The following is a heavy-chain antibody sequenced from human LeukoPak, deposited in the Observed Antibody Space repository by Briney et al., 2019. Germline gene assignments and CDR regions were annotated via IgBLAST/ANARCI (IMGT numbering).Heavy chain of an antibody. J-gene: IGHJ4*02. Sequence: PGESLRLSCAASGFPLNSFWMHWVRQAPGKGLVWVSDMNEYSTTIRYADSVKGRFTISRDNAKSILYLQMNNLRAEDTAMYFCARGGVNPVDHWGQGTLVTVSS. V-gene: IGHV3-74*01. CDR1: GFPLNSFW. CDR3: ARGGVNPVDH. D-gene: IGHD1-14*01. CDR2: MNEYSTTI.